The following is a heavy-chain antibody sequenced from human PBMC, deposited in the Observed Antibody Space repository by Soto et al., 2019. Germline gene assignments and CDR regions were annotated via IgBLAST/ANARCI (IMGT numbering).Heavy chain of an antibody. Sequence: SETLSLTCTVSGASISVHSYYWTWIRQPPGKGLEWIGSSYYSGTTYFNPSLKSRATISVDTSKNQFSLRLTSVTAADTAIYYCTRRYNWNANYFDPWGPGALVTVSS. D-gene: IGHD1-20*01. CDR2: SYYSGTT. J-gene: IGHJ5*02. CDR3: TRRYNWNANYFDP. V-gene: IGHV4-39*01. CDR1: GASISVHSYY.